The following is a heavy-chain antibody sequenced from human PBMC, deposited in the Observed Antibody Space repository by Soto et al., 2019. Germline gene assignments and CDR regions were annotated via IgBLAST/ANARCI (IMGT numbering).Heavy chain of an antibody. V-gene: IGHV3-72*01. J-gene: IGHJ4*02. Sequence: EVQLVESGGGLVQPGGSLRLSCAGSGFTFSDHYMDWVRQAPGKGLEWVGRSRNKTKGYTTEYAASVKGRFTMSRDESKSSLYLQMNSLKIADTAVYYCARVIVVVAGTTHHYYFDYWGQGTLVTVSS. D-gene: IGHD2-15*01. CDR1: GFTFSDHY. CDR2: SRNKTKGYTT. CDR3: ARVIVVVAGTTHHYYFDY.